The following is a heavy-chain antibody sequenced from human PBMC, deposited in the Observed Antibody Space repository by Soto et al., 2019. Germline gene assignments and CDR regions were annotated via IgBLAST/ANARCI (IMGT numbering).Heavy chain of an antibody. CDR2: ITGSGGIT. Sequence: PGGSLRLSCAASGFPFSNYAMNWVRQAPGKGLESVSGITGSGGITYSAESVKGRFTISRDNSKNTLYLQMNSLRAEDTAVYYCAKDQGSSWYEIDYWGQGTLVTVS. CDR3: AKDQGSSWYEIDY. D-gene: IGHD6-13*01. J-gene: IGHJ4*02. V-gene: IGHV3-23*01. CDR1: GFPFSNYA.